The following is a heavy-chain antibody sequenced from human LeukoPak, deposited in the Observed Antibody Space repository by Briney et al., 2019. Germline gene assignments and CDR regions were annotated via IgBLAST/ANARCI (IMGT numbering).Heavy chain of an antibody. CDR2: IDGEGRRT. V-gene: IGHV3-74*01. Sequence: PGGSLTLSCAVSGFIFAGYWVNWVRQDPGEGPVWVSRIDGEGRRTSYADSMKGRFTISRDNAKDTLYLQMNSLRAEDTAVYYCAREKGSCDGATCYKPVDYWGHGTLVAVSS. CDR3: AREKGSCDGATCYKPVDY. D-gene: IGHD2-2*02. CDR1: GFIFAGYW. J-gene: IGHJ4*01.